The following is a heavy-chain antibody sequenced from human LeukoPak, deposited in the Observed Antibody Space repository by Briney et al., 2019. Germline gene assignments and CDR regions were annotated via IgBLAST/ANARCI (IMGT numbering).Heavy chain of an antibody. J-gene: IGHJ4*02. V-gene: IGHV4-59*01. D-gene: IGHD2-2*01. CDR3: ARVVQDIVVVPAAMATFDY. CDR1: GGSISSYY. Sequence: SETLSLTCTVSGGSISSYYWSWIRQPPGKGLEWIGYIYYSGSTNYNPSLKSRGTISVDTSKNQFSLKLSSVTAADTAVYYCARVVQDIVVVPAAMATFDYWGQGTLVTVSS. CDR2: IYYSGST.